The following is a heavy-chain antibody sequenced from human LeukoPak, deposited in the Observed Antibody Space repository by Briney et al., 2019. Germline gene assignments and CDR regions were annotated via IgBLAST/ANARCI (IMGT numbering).Heavy chain of an antibody. CDR2: INHSGRT. CDR3: ARLPVAVPGTYSDY. V-gene: IGHV4-34*01. J-gene: IGHJ4*02. CDR1: GGSFSGYY. Sequence: SETLSLTCAVYGGSFSGYYWSWIRQPPGKGLEWIGEINHSGRTNYNSSLKSRVTISVDTSKNQFSLKLSSVTAADTAVYYCARLPVAVPGTYSDYWGQGTLVTVSS. D-gene: IGHD6-19*01.